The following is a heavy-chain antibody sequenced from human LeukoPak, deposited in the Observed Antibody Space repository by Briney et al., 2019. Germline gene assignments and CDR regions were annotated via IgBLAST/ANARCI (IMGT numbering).Heavy chain of an antibody. CDR1: GVSMRSYY. CDR2: VHYTGTT. V-gene: IGHV4-59*01. CDR3: ASFLAHRSNDY. D-gene: IGHD2/OR15-2a*01. J-gene: IGHJ4*02. Sequence: KPSETLSLTCSVSGVSMRSYYGSCMRKPPGKGLEGIGYVHYTGTTNYNASLKRRVTISLDTSKNQFSLRLSSVTAADTAVYYCASFLAHRSNDYWGQGTLVTVSS.